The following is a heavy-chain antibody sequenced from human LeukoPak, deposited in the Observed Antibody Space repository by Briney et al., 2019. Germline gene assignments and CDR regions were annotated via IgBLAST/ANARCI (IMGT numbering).Heavy chain of an antibody. D-gene: IGHD4-11*01. V-gene: IGHV4-38-2*01. CDR1: GYAISSGYY. CDR2: IYHSGTT. Sequence: SETLSLTCAVSGYAISSGYYWGWIRQPPGKGLEWIGSIYHSGTTYSNPSLNSRVTMSVNTSKNQFSLKLSSVTAADTAVYYCARGETTAADRREGDAFDVWGQGTIVTVSS. J-gene: IGHJ3*01. CDR3: ARGETTAADRREGDAFDV.